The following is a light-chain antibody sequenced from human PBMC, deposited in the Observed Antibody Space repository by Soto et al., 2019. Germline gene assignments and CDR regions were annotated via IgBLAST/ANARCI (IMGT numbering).Light chain of an antibody. CDR2: DAS. V-gene: IGKV1-33*01. CDR1: QDISNY. J-gene: IGKJ3*01. CDR3: QQYYNPPYT. Sequence: DIQMTQSPSSLSASVGDRVTITCQASQDISNYLNWYQQKPGKAPKLLIYDASNLETGVPSRFSGSGSGTDFTFTISSLQPEDIATYYCQQYYNPPYTFGPGTKVEIK.